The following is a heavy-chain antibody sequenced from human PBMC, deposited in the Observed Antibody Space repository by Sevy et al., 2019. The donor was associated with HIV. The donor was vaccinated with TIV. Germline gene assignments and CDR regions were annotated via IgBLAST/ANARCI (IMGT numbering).Heavy chain of an antibody. V-gene: IGHV3-9*01. D-gene: IGHD2-21*01. CDR3: AKAICGGDCYSSLDDAFDI. CDR1: GFTFDDYA. Sequence: GGSLRLSCAASGFTFDDYAMHWVRQAPGKGLEWVSGISWNSGSIGYADSVKGRFTISRDNAKNSLYLQMNSLRAEDTALYSRAKAICGGDCYSSLDDAFDIWGQGTMVTVSS. CDR2: ISWNSGSI. J-gene: IGHJ3*02.